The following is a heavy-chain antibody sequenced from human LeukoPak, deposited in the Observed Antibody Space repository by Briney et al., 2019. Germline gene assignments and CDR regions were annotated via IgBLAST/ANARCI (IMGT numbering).Heavy chain of an antibody. D-gene: IGHD4-17*01. CDR1: GYTFTSYG. CDR3: ARDLGSYGDYRGDYYYYGMDV. V-gene: IGHV1-18*01. J-gene: IGHJ6*02. CDR2: ISAYNGNT. Sequence: GASVKVTCKASGYTFTSYGISWVRRAPGQGLEWMGWISAYNGNTNYAQKLQGRVTMTTDTSTSTAYMELRSLRSDDTAVYYCARDLGSYGDYRGDYYYYGMDVWGQGTTVTVSS.